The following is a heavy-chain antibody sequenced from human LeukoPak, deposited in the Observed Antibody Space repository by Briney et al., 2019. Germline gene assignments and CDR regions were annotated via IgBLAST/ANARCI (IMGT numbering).Heavy chain of an antibody. CDR2: INPSSGDT. V-gene: IGHV1-2*02. Sequence: GASVKVSCKASGYTFTGYYMHWVRQAPGQGLEWMGWINPSSGDTKYSQKFQGRVTMTRDTSISTAYMELSRLRSDDTAVYYCATQRGSYLWGTDFDYWGQGTLVTVSS. D-gene: IGHD3-16*01. CDR3: ATQRGSYLWGTDFDY. CDR1: GYTFTGYY. J-gene: IGHJ4*02.